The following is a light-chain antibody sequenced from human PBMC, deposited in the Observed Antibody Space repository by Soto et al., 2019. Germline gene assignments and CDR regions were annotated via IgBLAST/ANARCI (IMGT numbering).Light chain of an antibody. CDR2: DVT. Sequence: QSALTQPASVSGSPGQSITISCTGTSSDVGRYNYVSWYQHLPGRAPKLIIYDVTNRPSGVSNRFSGSKSGNRASLTISGLQAEDEGDYYCCSWKSSTTYVFGTGTKVTVL. J-gene: IGLJ1*01. CDR3: CSWKSSTTYV. CDR1: SSDVGRYNY. V-gene: IGLV2-14*03.